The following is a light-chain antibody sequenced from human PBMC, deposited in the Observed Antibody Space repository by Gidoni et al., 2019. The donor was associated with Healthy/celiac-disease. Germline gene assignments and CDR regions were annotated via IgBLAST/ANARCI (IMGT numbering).Light chain of an antibody. V-gene: IGLV2-14*01. CDR3: SSYTSSSPGV. Sequence: QSALTQPASVSGSPGQSITISCTGTSSDVGGYNYVSWYQQHPGKAPKLMIYDVSTRPYGVSKRFSGSKSGNTASLTISGLQAEDEADYYCSSYTSSSPGVFGGGTKLTVL. J-gene: IGLJ2*01. CDR2: DVS. CDR1: SSDVGGYNY.